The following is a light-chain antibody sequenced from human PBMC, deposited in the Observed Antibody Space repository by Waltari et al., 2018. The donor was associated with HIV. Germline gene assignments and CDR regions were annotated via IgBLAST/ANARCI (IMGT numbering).Light chain of an antibody. CDR1: SSDLSTSTF. Sequence: QSALTQPASVSGSPGQSLTIPCSGTSSDLSTSTFVSWYQKHPDKAPKLLIYDVDTRPSGVPRRFSGSKSGDTASLTISAIQADDEADYFCSSYTTTNTVVFGGGTKVSVL. CDR3: SSYTTTNTVV. J-gene: IGLJ2*01. V-gene: IGLV2-14*03. CDR2: DVD.